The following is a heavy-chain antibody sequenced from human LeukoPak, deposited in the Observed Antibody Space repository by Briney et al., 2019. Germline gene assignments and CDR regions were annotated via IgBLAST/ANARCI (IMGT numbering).Heavy chain of an antibody. CDR1: GGSISSSSYF. CDR3: ARDSTVTKAFDI. J-gene: IGHJ3*02. CDR2: IYYSGST. V-gene: IGHV4-39*07. Sequence: PSETLSLTCTVSGGSISSSSYFWSWIRQPPGKGLEWIGSIYYSGSTYYNPSLKSRVTISVDTSKNQFSLKLSSVTAADTAVYYCARDSTVTKAFDIWGQGTMVTVSS. D-gene: IGHD4-17*01.